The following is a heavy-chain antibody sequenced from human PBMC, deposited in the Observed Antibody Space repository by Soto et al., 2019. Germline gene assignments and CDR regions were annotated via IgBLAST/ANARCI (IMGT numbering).Heavy chain of an antibody. Sequence: QMQLVESGGGVVQPGGSLRLSCGSSGFTFSFYGMHWVRQAPGKGLEWVAFIWYDGTSKFYADSVKGRFTISRDNSKNKLILEMNILRAEDTAVYYFGRDGTAQRLMEKNYYNYCSGMDAWGQGTTVLVSS. V-gene: IGHV3-33*01. D-gene: IGHD3-3*01. CDR3: GRDGTAQRLMEKNYYNYCSGMDA. CDR1: GFTFSFYG. CDR2: IWYDGTSK. J-gene: IGHJ6*02.